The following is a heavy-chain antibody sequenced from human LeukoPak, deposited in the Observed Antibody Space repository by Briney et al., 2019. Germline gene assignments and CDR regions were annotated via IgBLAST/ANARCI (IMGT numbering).Heavy chain of an antibody. CDR1: GGSISSSSYY. CDR3: ARGKYSYAYFGAYYFDY. J-gene: IGHJ4*02. D-gene: IGHD5-18*01. Sequence: SETLSLTCTVSGGSISSSSYYWGWIRQPPGKGLEWIGSIYYSGSTYYNPSLKSRVTISVATSKNQFSLKLSSVTAADTAVYYCARGKYSYAYFGAYYFDYWGQGTLVTVSS. V-gene: IGHV4-39*07. CDR2: IYYSGST.